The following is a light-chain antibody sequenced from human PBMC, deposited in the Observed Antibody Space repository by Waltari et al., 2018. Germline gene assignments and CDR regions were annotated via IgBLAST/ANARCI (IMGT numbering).Light chain of an antibody. Sequence: QSVFTQPPSVSAAPGQRVTISCSGGSPNIGNNYVTWYRQFPGTAPKLLSYENTERPSGIPGRFSGSKSGTSATLDITGLQAGDEADYYCGTWDSSLSGAVFGGGTHLTVL. J-gene: IGLJ7*01. CDR3: GTWDSSLSGAV. CDR2: ENT. CDR1: SPNIGNNY. V-gene: IGLV1-51*02.